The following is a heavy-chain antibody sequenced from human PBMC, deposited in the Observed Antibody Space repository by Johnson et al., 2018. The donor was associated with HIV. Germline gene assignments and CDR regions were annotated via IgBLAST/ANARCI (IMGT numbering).Heavy chain of an antibody. D-gene: IGHD4-17*01. V-gene: IGHV3-30*03. Sequence: QVQLVESGGGVVQPGRSLRLSCAASGFPFSSYGMHWVRQAPGKGLEWVAVASYDGSNKYYADSVKGRFTIYRDNSENTLYLQMNSLRTEDTAVYYCARDGDSDAFDIWGQGTMVTVSS. CDR1: GFPFSSYG. CDR2: ASYDGSNK. CDR3: ARDGDSDAFDI. J-gene: IGHJ3*02.